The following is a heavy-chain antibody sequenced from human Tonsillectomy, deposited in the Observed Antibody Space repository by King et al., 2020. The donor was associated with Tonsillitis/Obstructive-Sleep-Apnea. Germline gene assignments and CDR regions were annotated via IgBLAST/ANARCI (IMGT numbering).Heavy chain of an antibody. V-gene: IGHV3-23*01. CDR2: ISGSGGST. J-gene: IGHJ3*02. CDR1: GFTFSSYA. Sequence: EVQLQESGGGLVQPGGSLRLSCAASGFTFSSYAMSWVRQAPGKGLEWVSAISGSGGSTYYADSVKGRFTISRDNSKNTLYLQMNSLRAEVRAVYYCAKVHDCSSTSCYMIIDAFDIWGQGTMVTVSS. CDR3: AKVHDCSSTSCYMIIDAFDI. D-gene: IGHD2-2*02.